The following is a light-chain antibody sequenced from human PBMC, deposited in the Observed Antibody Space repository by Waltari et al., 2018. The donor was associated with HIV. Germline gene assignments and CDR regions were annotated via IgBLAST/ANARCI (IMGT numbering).Light chain of an antibody. J-gene: IGKJ2*01. Sequence: DFVMTQSPLPLPVTPGEPASVSCRSSQSIFYSFDGNTYLDWYLQKPGHSPQLLNDALSSRAPVVPERCSSSGADTEFTLKISRVDAEDVGVYYCMQRRAFPYTFGQGTKLEI. CDR1: QSIFYSFDGNTY. V-gene: IGKV2-40*01. CDR3: MQRRAFPYT. CDR2: ALS.